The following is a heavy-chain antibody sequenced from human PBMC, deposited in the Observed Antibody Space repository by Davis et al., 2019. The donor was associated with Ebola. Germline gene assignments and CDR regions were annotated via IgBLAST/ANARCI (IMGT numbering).Heavy chain of an antibody. V-gene: IGHV3-21*01. J-gene: IGHJ4*02. D-gene: IGHD4-11*01. CDR2: ISSSSSYI. CDR1: GFTFSSYS. CDR3: ARDSDDYSFDY. Sequence: GESLKISCAASGFTFSSYSMNWVRQAPGKGLEWVSSISSSSSYIYYADSVKGRFTISRDNAKNSLYLQMNSLRPEDTAVYYCARDSDDYSFDYWGQGTLVTASS.